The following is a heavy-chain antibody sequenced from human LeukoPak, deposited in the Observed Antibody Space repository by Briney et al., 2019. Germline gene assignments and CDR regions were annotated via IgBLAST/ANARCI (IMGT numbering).Heavy chain of an antibody. CDR2: ISYDGSNK. V-gene: IGHV3-30-3*01. CDR3: ASLGKTTVVTPGY. D-gene: IGHD4-23*01. CDR1: GFTFSSYA. Sequence: GGSLRLSCAASGFTFSSYAMHWVRQAPGKGLEWVAVISYDGSNKYYADSVKGRFTISRDNSKNTLYLQMNSLRAEDTAVYYCASLGKTTVVTPGYWGQGTLVTVSS. J-gene: IGHJ4*02.